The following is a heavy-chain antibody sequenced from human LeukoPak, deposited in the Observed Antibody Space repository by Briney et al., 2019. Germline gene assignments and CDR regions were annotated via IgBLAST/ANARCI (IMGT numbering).Heavy chain of an antibody. V-gene: IGHV4-59*01. J-gene: IGHJ4*02. CDR3: ARLIAARPRYYFDY. Sequence: PSETLSLTCTVSGGSISSYYWIWIRQPPGKGLEWIGYIYYSGSTNYNPSLKSRVTISVDTSKKQFSLRLSSVTAADTAVYYCARLIAARPRYYFDYWGQGILVTVSS. D-gene: IGHD6-13*01. CDR2: IYYSGST. CDR1: GGSISSYY.